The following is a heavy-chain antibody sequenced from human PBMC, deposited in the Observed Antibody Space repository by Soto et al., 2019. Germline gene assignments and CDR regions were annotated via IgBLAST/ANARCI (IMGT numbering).Heavy chain of an antibody. CDR3: AKDKGIAAAGTWFDP. Sequence: PGGSLRLSCAASGFTFSSYAMSWVRQAPGKGLEWVSAISGSGGSTYYADSVKCRFTISRDNSKNTLYLHMNSLRAGDTAVYYCAKDKGIAAAGTWFDPWGQGTLVTVSS. CDR1: GFTFSSYA. J-gene: IGHJ5*02. CDR2: ISGSGGST. V-gene: IGHV3-23*01. D-gene: IGHD6-13*01.